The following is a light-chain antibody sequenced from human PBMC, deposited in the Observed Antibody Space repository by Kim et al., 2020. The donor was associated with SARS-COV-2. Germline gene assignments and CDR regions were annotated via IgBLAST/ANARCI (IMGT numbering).Light chain of an antibody. CDR3: QQDNSFPPT. CDR1: QGISSW. CDR2: AAS. V-gene: IGKV1-12*01. J-gene: IGKJ3*01. Sequence: AAVGDRGTITCRASQGISSWLAWYQQKPGKAPKLLIYAASSLQSGIPARFSGSGSGTDFTLTISSMQPEDFAAYYCQQDNSFPPTFGPGTKVDIK.